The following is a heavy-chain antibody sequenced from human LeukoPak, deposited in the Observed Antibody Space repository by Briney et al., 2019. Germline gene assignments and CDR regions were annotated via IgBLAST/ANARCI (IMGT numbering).Heavy chain of an antibody. CDR1: GFTFSTYW. D-gene: IGHD1-1*01. CDR2: ISYDGSNK. CDR3: AREAWTTAFDY. Sequence: GSLRLSCAASGFTFSTYWMHWVRQAPGKGLEWVAVISYDGSNKYYADSVKGRFTISRDNSKNTLYLQMNSLRAEDTAVYYCAREAWTTAFDYWGQGTLVTVSS. J-gene: IGHJ4*02. V-gene: IGHV3-30-3*01.